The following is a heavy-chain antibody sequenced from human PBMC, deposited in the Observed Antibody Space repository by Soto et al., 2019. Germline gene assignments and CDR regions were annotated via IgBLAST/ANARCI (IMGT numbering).Heavy chain of an antibody. CDR1: GFTFDDYA. D-gene: IGHD3-10*01. CDR3: AKGVGDGIGKEFDY. J-gene: IGHJ4*02. V-gene: IGHV3-9*01. CDR2: ISWNSGRI. Sequence: EVQLLESGGGLVQPGRSLRLSCAASGFTFDDYAIPWVRQAPGKGLEWFSGISWNSGRIGYADYVKGRFTISRENAKNSLSLQMNSLRAEDTALYYCAKGVGDGIGKEFDYCGQGTLVTFSS.